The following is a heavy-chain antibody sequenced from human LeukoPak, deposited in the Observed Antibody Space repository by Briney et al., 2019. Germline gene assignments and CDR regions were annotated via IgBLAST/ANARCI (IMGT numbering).Heavy chain of an antibody. CDR2: IYYSGST. V-gene: IGHV4-39*01. D-gene: IGHD6-19*01. J-gene: IGHJ4*02. Sequence: SETLSLTCTVSGGSISSSSDYWGWIRQPPGKGLEWIGSIYYSGSTYYNPSLKGRVTIPVDTSKNQFSLKLNSVTAADTAVYYCATATSGWYPRFDYWGQGTLVTSSS. CDR3: ATATSGWYPRFDY. CDR1: GGSISSSSDY.